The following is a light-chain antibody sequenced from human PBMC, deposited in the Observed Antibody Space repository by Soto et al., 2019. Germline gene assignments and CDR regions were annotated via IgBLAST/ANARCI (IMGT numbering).Light chain of an antibody. CDR3: ASWDASLSGVL. CDR1: SSNIGSNP. J-gene: IGLJ2*01. Sequence: QSVVTQSPSASGTPGQRVTISCSGSSSNIGSNPVHWYQQLPGSAPKLLIHNNHQRPAGVPDRFSASKSGTSASLAIGGLQSEDEADYYCASWDASLSGVLFGGGTQLTVL. V-gene: IGLV1-44*01. CDR2: NNH.